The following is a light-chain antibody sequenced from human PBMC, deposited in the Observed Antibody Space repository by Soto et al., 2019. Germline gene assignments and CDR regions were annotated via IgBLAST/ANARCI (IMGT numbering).Light chain of an antibody. Sequence: IVLTQSPGTLSLSPGERVTLSCSASQSVRNNLAWYQQKPGQGPGLLIYDASNRATGIPARFSGSGSGTEFTLTISSLQSEDFAVYYCQHHSNWPPITFGQGTRLEIK. CDR2: DAS. CDR3: QHHSNWPPIT. J-gene: IGKJ5*01. V-gene: IGKV3-11*01. CDR1: QSVRNN.